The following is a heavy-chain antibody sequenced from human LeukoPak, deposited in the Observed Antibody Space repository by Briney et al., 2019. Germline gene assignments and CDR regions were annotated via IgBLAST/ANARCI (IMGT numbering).Heavy chain of an antibody. D-gene: IGHD4-11*01. CDR2: INPNSGGT. CDR3: ASAHDYSSQYFDYYYMDV. Sequence: RASVKVSCKASGYSFTGYYMHWVRQAPGQGLEWMGRINPNSGGTNYAQKFQGRVTMTRDTPISTAYMELSRLRSDDTAVYYCASAHDYSSQYFDYYYMDVWGKGTTVTVSS. V-gene: IGHV1-2*06. CDR1: GYSFTGYY. J-gene: IGHJ6*03.